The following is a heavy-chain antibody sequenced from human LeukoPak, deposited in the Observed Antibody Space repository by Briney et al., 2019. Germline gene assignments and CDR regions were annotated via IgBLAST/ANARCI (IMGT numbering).Heavy chain of an antibody. J-gene: IGHJ5*02. V-gene: IGHV3-53*01. CDR3: ARGPLLLPIA. D-gene: IGHD2-15*01. CDR1: GFTVSNNY. Sequence: GGSLRLSYAASGFTVSNNYMSWVHKAPGKGLEGVAGIYTCCRTYYTHSVQGPFTISIDNSKNTLYLQMNSLRVEYTAVYYCARGPLLLPIAWGPGELVTVSS. CDR2: IYTCCRT.